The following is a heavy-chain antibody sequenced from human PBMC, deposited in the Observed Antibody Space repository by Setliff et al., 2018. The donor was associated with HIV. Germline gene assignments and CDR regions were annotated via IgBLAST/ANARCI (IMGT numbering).Heavy chain of an antibody. CDR3: ARDSSIWYGAAQFDP. D-gene: IGHD6-13*01. V-gene: IGHV4-4*07. Sequence: KASETLSLTCTVSGGSISNYYWSWIRQPAEKGLEWIGRIYSSGRTNYNPSLKSRVTMSLDTSKNQFSLKLSSVTAADTAFYYCARDSSIWYGAAQFDPWGQGTRVTVSS. CDR2: IYSSGRT. CDR1: GGSISNYY. J-gene: IGHJ5*02.